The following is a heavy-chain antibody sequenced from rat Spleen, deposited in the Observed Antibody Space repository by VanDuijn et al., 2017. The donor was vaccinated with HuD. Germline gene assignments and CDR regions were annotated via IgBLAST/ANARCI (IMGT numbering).Heavy chain of an antibody. CDR2: ISYDGRRT. D-gene: IGHD4-2*01. CDR3: ASRTGNWFAY. V-gene: IGHV5-29*01. CDR1: GFNFSDYF. J-gene: IGHJ3*01. Sequence: EVQLVESDGGLVQPGRSLKLSCVASGFNFSDYFMAWVRQAPTKGLEWVATISYDGRRTYYRDSVKGRFTISRDNAKSILYLQMDSLSSEDTATYYCASRTGNWFAYWGQGTLVTVSS.